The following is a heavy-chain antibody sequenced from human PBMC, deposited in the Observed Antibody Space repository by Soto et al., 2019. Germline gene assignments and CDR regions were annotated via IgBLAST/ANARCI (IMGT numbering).Heavy chain of an antibody. CDR1: GFTFSNAW. CDR3: TYLGDYYPGLFDY. Sequence: PGGSLRLSCAASGFTFSNAWMSWVRQAPGKGLEWVGRIKSKTDGGTTDYAAPVKGRFTISRDDSKNTLYLQMNSLKTEDTAVYYCTYLGDYYPGLFDYWGQGTLVTVSS. CDR2: IKSKTDGGTT. V-gene: IGHV3-15*01. D-gene: IGHD4-17*01. J-gene: IGHJ4*02.